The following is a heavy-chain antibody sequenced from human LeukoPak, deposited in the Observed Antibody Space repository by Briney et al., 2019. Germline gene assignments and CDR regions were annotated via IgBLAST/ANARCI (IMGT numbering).Heavy chain of an antibody. D-gene: IGHD3-10*01. CDR3: ARFGSALYGIDV. V-gene: IGHV1-18*01. CDR1: GYTLTNYG. J-gene: IGHJ6*02. CDR2: INIYNGHT. Sequence: ASVKVSCKASGYTLTNYGITWVRQAPGQGLECMGWINIYNGHTNYVQKFQGRVTMTTDTSTSTAYMDLRSLRSDDTAVYYCARFGSALYGIDVWGQGTTVTVSS.